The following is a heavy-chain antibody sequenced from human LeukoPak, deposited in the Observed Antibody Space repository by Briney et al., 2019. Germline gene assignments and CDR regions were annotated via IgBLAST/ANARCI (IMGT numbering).Heavy chain of an antibody. CDR3: ARDDGDYSFGRY. D-gene: IGHD4-17*01. CDR2: ISSSGSTI. J-gene: IGHJ4*02. Sequence: PGGSLRLSCAASGFTFSSYEMNWVRQAPGKGLEWVSYISSSGSTIYYADSVKGRFTISRDNAKNSLYLQMNSLRAEDTAVYYCARDDGDYSFGRYWGQGTLVTVSS. CDR1: GFTFSSYE. V-gene: IGHV3-48*03.